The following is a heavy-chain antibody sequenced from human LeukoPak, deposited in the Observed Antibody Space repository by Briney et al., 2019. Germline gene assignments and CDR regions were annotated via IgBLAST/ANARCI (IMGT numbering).Heavy chain of an antibody. CDR1: GFTFSSYS. CDR2: ISSSSSTI. D-gene: IGHD3-3*01. V-gene: IGHV3-48*01. Sequence: GGSLRLFCAASGFTFSSYSMSWVRQAPGKGLEWVSYISSSSSTIYYADSVKGRFTISRDNAKNSLYLQMNSLRAEDMAVYYCARGSITIFGVVDNWFDPWGQGTLVTVSS. J-gene: IGHJ5*02. CDR3: ARGSITIFGVVDNWFDP.